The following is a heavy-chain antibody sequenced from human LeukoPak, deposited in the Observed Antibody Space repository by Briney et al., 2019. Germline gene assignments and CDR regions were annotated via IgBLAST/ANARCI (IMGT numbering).Heavy chain of an antibody. V-gene: IGHV3-48*02. J-gene: IGHJ4*02. CDR3: ARLSYSSRPLGY. CDR2: ISKTSTTT. D-gene: IGHD6-13*01. CDR1: GFTFSSYS. Sequence: GGSLRLSCVGSGFTFSSYSMNWVRQTPGKGLEWVSYISKTSTTTYYADSVKGRFTISRDNAKNSLYLQMNSLRDEDTAVYYCARLSYSSRPLGYWGQGTLVTVSS.